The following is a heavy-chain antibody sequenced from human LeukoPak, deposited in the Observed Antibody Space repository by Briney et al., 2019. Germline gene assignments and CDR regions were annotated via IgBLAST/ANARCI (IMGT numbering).Heavy chain of an antibody. Sequence: PSETLSLTCAVYGGSFSGYYWSWIRQPPGKGLEWIGEINHSGSTNYNPSLKSRVTISVDTSKNQFSLKLSSVTAADTAVYYCARGLDYDFLNWFDPWGQGTLVTVSS. CDR3: ARGLDYDFLNWFDP. CDR2: INHSGST. V-gene: IGHV4-34*01. CDR1: GGSFSGYY. D-gene: IGHD3-3*01. J-gene: IGHJ5*02.